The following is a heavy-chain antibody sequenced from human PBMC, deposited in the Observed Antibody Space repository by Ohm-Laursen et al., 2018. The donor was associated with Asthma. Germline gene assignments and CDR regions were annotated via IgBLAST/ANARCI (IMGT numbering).Heavy chain of an antibody. CDR1: GYTFSRYS. Sequence: SLRLSCAASGYTFSRYSIHWIRQAPGKGLEWVASISTASTFIYYADSVRGRFTTSRDNARNLVFLQMDSLRAEDTAVYYCARDGSRSGHYPRPHDYWGQGTLVTVSS. CDR2: ISTASTFI. CDR3: ARDGSRSGHYPRPHDY. V-gene: IGHV3-21*01. J-gene: IGHJ4*02. D-gene: IGHD3-22*01.